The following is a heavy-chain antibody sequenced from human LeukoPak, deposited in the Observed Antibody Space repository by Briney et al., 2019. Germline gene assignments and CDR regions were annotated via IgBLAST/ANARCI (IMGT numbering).Heavy chain of an antibody. CDR2: IKSKTDGGTT. V-gene: IGHV3-15*01. CDR3: ITFSMIVVVITD. D-gene: IGHD3-22*01. J-gene: IGHJ4*02. CDR1: RFTFSNAW. Sequence: GGSLRLSCADSRFTFSNAWMSWGREAPGKGLEWVGRIKSKTDGGTTDYAAPVKGRFTISRDDSKNTLYLQMNSLKIEDTAVYYCITFSMIVVVITDWGQGTLVTVSS.